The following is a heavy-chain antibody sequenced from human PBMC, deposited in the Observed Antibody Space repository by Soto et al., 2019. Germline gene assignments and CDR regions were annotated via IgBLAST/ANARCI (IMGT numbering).Heavy chain of an antibody. CDR1: GGTFSNYA. CDR2: IIPIVGTG. D-gene: IGHD2-2*01. CDR3: ARVVILVTTAATNYYYHMDV. V-gene: IGHV1-69*01. J-gene: IGHJ6*02. Sequence: QVQLVQSGAEVRKPGSSVTVSCKASGGTFSNYAISWVRQAPGQGLEWMGGIIPIVGTGSYAQKFQGRVTITADEPTTTAYMELSSLRFEDTAVYYCARVVILVTTAATNYYYHMDVWGPGTTVTVSS.